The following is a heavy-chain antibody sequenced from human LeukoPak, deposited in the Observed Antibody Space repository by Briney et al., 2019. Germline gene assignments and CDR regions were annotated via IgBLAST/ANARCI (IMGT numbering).Heavy chain of an antibody. J-gene: IGHJ4*02. V-gene: IGHV3-21*01. CDR2: ISSSSSYI. CDR1: GFTFSSYS. D-gene: IGHD2-21*02. CDR3: ARDQYCGGDCSFDY. Sequence: GGSLRLSCAASGFTFSSYSMSWVRQAPGKGLEWVSSISSSSSYIYYADSVKGRFTISRDNAKNSLYLQMNSLRAEDTAVYYCARDQYCGGDCSFDYWGQGTLVTVSS.